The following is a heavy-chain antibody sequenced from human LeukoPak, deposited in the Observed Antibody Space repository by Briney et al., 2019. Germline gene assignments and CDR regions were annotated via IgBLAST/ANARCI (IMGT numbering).Heavy chain of an antibody. Sequence: SQTLSLTCTVSGGSISSGGYYWSWIRPHPGKGLDSIGYIYYSRSTYYNPSLKSRITISVATSKHQFSLKLCSATAADTAVYYCARRYGSGSYQPDYYYYYYMDVWGKGTTVTVSS. V-gene: IGHV4-31*03. D-gene: IGHD3-10*01. CDR2: IYYSRST. J-gene: IGHJ6*03. CDR1: GGSISSGGYY. CDR3: ARRYGSGSYQPDYYYYYYMDV.